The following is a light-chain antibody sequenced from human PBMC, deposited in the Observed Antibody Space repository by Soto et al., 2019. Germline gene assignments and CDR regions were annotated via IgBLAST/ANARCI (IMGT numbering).Light chain of an antibody. J-gene: IGLJ2*01. CDR1: SSNIGAGYD. Sequence: QSVVTQPPSVSGAPGQRVTISCTGSSSNIGAGYDVHWYQQLPGTAPKLLIYGNSNRPSGVPDRFSGSKSGTSASLAITGLQAEDEADYYCQSYDSSLSGYVVFGGVTKLTVL. CDR3: QSYDSSLSGYVV. V-gene: IGLV1-40*01. CDR2: GNS.